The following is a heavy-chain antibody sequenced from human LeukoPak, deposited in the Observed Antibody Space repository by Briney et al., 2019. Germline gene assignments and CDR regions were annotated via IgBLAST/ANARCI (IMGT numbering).Heavy chain of an antibody. CDR3: AREFRELIWVGELFYGMDV. J-gene: IGHJ6*02. CDR1: GGSFSGYY. Sequence: SETLSLTCALYGGSFSGYYWIWIRQPPGKGLEWSGEINHSGSTNYNPSLKSRVTISVATSKNQFSLKLRSVTAEDTAVYYCAREFRELIWVGELFYGMDVWGQGTTVTVSS. CDR2: INHSGST. V-gene: IGHV4-34*01. D-gene: IGHD3-10*01.